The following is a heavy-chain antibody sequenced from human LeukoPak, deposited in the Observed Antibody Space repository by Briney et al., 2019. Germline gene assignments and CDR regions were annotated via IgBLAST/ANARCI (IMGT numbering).Heavy chain of an antibody. CDR3: ARGSGSHFDY. V-gene: IGHV3-30*04. Sequence: GSLRLSCAASGFTFSHFAMHWIRQAPGKGLEWVAVISYDGSNKYYADSVKGRFTISRDNSKNTLYLQMNSLRAEDTAVYYCARGSGSHFDYWGQGTLVTVSS. D-gene: IGHD3-10*01. CDR2: ISYDGSNK. J-gene: IGHJ4*02. CDR1: GFTFSHFA.